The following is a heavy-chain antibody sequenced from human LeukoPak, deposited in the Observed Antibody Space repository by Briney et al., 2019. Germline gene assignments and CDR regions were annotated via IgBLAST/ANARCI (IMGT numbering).Heavy chain of an antibody. CDR2: IYYSGST. D-gene: IGHD4-17*01. V-gene: IGHV4-39*07. CDR1: GGSISSSSYY. Sequence: SETLSLTCTVSGGSISSSSYYWGWIRQPPGKGLEWIGSIYYSGSTYYNPSLKSRVTISVDTSKNQFSLKLSSVTAADTAVYYCARDKDGDYPYYFDYWGQGTLVTVSS. J-gene: IGHJ4*02. CDR3: ARDKDGDYPYYFDY.